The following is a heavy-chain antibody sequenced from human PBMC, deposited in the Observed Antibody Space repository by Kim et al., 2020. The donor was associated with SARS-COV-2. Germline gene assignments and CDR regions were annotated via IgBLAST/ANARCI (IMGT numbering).Heavy chain of an antibody. Sequence: SETLSLTCAVSGGSISSSNWWSWVRQPPGKGLEWIGEIYHSGSTNYNPSLKSRVTISVDKSKNQFSLKLSSVTAADTAVYYCARELYYYDSSGPRVGAFDIWGQGTMVTVSS. J-gene: IGHJ3*02. D-gene: IGHD3-22*01. CDR2: IYHSGST. V-gene: IGHV4-4*02. CDR3: ARELYYYDSSGPRVGAFDI. CDR1: GGSISSSNW.